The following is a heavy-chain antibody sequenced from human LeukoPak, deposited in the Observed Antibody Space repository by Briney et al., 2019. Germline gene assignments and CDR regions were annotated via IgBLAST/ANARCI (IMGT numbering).Heavy chain of an antibody. CDR3: ATSHSGSTHYFDY. CDR2: IYYSGST. J-gene: IGHJ4*02. CDR1: GGSISSYY. D-gene: IGHD1-26*01. V-gene: IGHV4-59*01. Sequence: PSETLSLTCTVSGGSISSYYWSWIRQPPGKGLEWIGYIYYSGSTNYNPSLKSRVTISVDTSKNQFSLKLSSVTAADTAVYYCATSHSGSTHYFDYWGQGTLVTVSS.